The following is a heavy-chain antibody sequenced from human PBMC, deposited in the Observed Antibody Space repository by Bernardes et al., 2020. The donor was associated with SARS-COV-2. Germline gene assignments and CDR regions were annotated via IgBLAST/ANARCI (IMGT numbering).Heavy chain of an antibody. J-gene: IGHJ1*01. CDR2: ITGDGTNK. V-gene: IGHV3-23*01. CDR3: AKDILLRFGGYFQH. D-gene: IGHD3-3*01. CDR1: GFTFTSYA. Sequence: GGSLRLSCAASGFTFTSYAMSWVRQAPGKGLEWVAGITGDGTNKYYADSVKGRFTISRDNSKNTLYLQMNSQRAEDTAVYYCAKDILLRFGGYFQHWGQGTLVTVSS.